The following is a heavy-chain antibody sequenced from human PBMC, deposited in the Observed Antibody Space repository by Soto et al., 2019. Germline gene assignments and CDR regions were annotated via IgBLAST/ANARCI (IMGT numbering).Heavy chain of an antibody. V-gene: IGHV4-38-2*02. D-gene: IGHD1-26*01. CDR3: ARDRGSIVGATTHYYFDY. CDR1: GYSISSGYY. CDR2: IHHSGST. Sequence: SETLSLTCAVSGYSISSGYYWGWIRQPPGKGLEWIGSIHHSGSTYYNPSLKSRVTISVDTSKNQFSLKLSSVTAADTAVYYCARDRGSIVGATTHYYFDYWGQGTLVTVSS. J-gene: IGHJ4*02.